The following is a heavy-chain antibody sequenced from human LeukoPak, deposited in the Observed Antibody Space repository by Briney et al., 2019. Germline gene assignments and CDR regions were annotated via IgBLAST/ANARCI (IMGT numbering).Heavy chain of an antibody. J-gene: IGHJ4*02. D-gene: IGHD6-6*01. V-gene: IGHV3-74*01. CDR1: GFSFSGHW. CDR3: ARGPNSNWSELDF. CDR2: ISPTGSTT. Sequence: GGSLRLSCTASGFSFSGHWMHWARQLPGKGLVWVSRISPTGSTTSYADSVKGRFTVSRDNAKNTLYLQVNNLRAEDTAVYCCARGPNSNWSELDFWGQGTLLTVSS.